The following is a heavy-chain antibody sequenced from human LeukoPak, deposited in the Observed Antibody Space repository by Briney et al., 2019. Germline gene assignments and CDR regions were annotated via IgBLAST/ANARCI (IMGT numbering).Heavy chain of an antibody. CDR2: IYWDDDK. CDR1: GFSFRTTAVG. V-gene: IGHV2-5*02. CDR3: AHRRAGAWAFDI. D-gene: IGHD1-26*01. Sequence: SGPTLVNPTQTLTLTCTFSGFSFRTTAVGVGWIRQPPGKALEWLTLIYWDDDKRYSPSLRSRLTVTADTSKNQVVLTMTNMDRVDTATYYCAHRRAGAWAFDIWGKGTMVTVSS. J-gene: IGHJ3*02.